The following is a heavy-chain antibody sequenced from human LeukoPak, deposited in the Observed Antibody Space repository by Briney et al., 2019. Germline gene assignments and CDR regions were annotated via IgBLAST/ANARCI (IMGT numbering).Heavy chain of an antibody. CDR2: IDPNSGGT. Sequence: ASVKVSCKASGYTFTSYYMHWVRQAPGQGLEWMGWIDPNSGGTNYAQKFQGRVTMTRDTSISTAYMELSRLRSDDTAVYYCARAPMDYGDYGETYYYYMDVWGKGTTVTVSS. D-gene: IGHD4-17*01. J-gene: IGHJ6*03. CDR3: ARAPMDYGDYGETYYYYMDV. V-gene: IGHV1-2*02. CDR1: GYTFTSYY.